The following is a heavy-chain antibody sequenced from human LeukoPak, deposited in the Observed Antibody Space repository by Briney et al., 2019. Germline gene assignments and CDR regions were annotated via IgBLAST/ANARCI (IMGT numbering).Heavy chain of an antibody. Sequence: GGSLRLSCVASGFTFSSYWMSWVRQVPGKGLEWVANIKQDGSHIYYVDSLRGRFTISRDNAKNSLYLQMNSLRVEDTAVYYCARIGYSSSSFDYWGQGTLVTVSS. CDR3: ARIGYSSSSFDY. CDR2: IKQDGSHI. J-gene: IGHJ4*02. V-gene: IGHV3-7*01. CDR1: GFTFSSYW. D-gene: IGHD6-6*01.